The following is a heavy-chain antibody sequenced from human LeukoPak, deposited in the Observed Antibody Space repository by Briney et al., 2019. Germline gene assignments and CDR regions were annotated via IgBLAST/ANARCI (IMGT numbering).Heavy chain of an antibody. CDR3: ARDRGYQLPIYFDY. CDR1: GGTFSSYA. D-gene: IGHD2-2*01. CDR2: IIPIFGTA. J-gene: IGHJ4*02. V-gene: IGHV1-69*13. Sequence: SVKVSCKASGGTFSSYAISWVRQAPGQGLEWMGGIIPIFGTANYAQKFQGRVTITADESTSTAYMELSSLRSEDTAVYYCARDRGYQLPIYFDYWGQGTLVTVSS.